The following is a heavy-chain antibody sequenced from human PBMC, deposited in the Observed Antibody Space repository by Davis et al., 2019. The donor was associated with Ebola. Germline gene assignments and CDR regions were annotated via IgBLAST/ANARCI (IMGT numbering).Heavy chain of an antibody. D-gene: IGHD6-19*01. J-gene: IGHJ5*02. CDR3: ARVKYSSGWYLNWFDP. V-gene: IGHV1-69*13. Sequence: SVKVSCKASGGTFSSYAISWVRQAPGQGLEWMGGIIPIFGTANYAQKFQGRVTITADESTSTAYMELSSLRSEDTAVYYCARVKYSSGWYLNWFDPWGQGTLVTVSS. CDR2: IIPIFGTA. CDR1: GGTFSSYA.